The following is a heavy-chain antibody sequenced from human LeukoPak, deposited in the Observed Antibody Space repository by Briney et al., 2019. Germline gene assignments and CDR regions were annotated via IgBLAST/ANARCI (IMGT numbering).Heavy chain of an antibody. CDR3: ARESGSYEAYFDY. Sequence: GSSVKVSCKASGGTFSSYAISWVRQAPGQGLEWMGRIFPIFATANYAQKFQGRVTITADESTSTAYMELSSLRSEDTAVYYCARESGSYEAYFDYWGQEPWSPSPQ. D-gene: IGHD1-26*01. V-gene: IGHV1-69*15. CDR2: IFPIFATA. J-gene: IGHJ4*01. CDR1: GGTFSSYA.